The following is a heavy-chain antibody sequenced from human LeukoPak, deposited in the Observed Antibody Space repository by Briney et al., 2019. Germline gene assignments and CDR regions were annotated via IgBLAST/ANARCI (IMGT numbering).Heavy chain of an antibody. D-gene: IGHD3-22*01. CDR3: ARRAYSSGYYYFDY. J-gene: IGHJ4*02. CDR1: GGSISSGSYY. V-gene: IGHV4-61*01. CDR2: IYYSGST. Sequence: SETLSLTCTVSGGSISSGSYYWSWIRQPAGKGLGWIGYIYYSGSTNYNPSLKSRVTISVDTSKNQFSLKLSSVTAADTAVYYCARRAYSSGYYYFDYWGQGALVTVSS.